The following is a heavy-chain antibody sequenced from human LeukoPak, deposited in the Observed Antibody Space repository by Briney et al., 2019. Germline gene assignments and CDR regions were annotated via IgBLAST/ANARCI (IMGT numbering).Heavy chain of an antibody. V-gene: IGHV3-53*01. D-gene: IGHD5-18*01. J-gene: IGHJ4*02. CDR2: TYSGGST. CDR1: GFTVSSNY. CDR3: ATKRGYNYGLDC. Sequence: GGSLRLSCAASGFTVSSNYMSWVRQAPGKGLEWVSVTYSGGSTYYADSVKGRYTISRDNSKNTLYLQMNSLRAEDTAVYYCATKRGYNYGLDCWGQGTLVTVSS.